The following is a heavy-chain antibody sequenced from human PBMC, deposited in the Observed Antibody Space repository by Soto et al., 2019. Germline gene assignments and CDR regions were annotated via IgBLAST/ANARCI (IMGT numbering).Heavy chain of an antibody. V-gene: IGHV1-69*01. CDR2: IIPIFGTA. Sequence: QVQLVQSGAEVKKPGSSVKVSCKASGGTFSSYAISWVRQAPGQGLEWMGGIIPIFGTANYAQKFQDRVTITADESTSTAYMELSSLRSEDTAVYYCARHSSSWYGEVYYYGMDVWGQGTTVTVSS. J-gene: IGHJ6*02. CDR1: GGTFSSYA. CDR3: ARHSSSWYGEVYYYGMDV. D-gene: IGHD6-13*01.